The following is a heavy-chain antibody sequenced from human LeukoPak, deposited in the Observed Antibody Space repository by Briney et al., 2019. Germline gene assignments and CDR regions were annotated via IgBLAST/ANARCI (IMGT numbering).Heavy chain of an antibody. J-gene: IGHJ4*02. V-gene: IGHV1-18*01. D-gene: IGHD3-10*01. CDR1: GYTFTSYG. CDR3: ARGQLLWFGERAGYFDY. Sequence: ASVKVSCKASGYTFTSYGISWVLQAPGQGLEWMGWISAYNGNTNYAQKLQGRVTMTTDTSTSTAYMELRSLRSDDTAVYYCARGQLLWFGERAGYFDYWGQGTLVTVSS. CDR2: ISAYNGNT.